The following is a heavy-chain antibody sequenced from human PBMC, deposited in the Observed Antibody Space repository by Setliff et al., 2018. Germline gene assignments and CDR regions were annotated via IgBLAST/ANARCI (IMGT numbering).Heavy chain of an antibody. CDR1: GGSISTYY. J-gene: IGHJ4*02. CDR3: TVYNTGSSKDHY. V-gene: IGHV4-59*03. CDR2: IYYSGST. Sequence: SETLSLTCTVSGGSISTYYWSWIRQPPGKGLEWSGYIYYSGSTNYNPSLKSRVTISVDSSKNQFSLKLSSVTAADTALYYCTVYNTGSSKDHYWGQGTPVTVSS. D-gene: IGHD2-8*02.